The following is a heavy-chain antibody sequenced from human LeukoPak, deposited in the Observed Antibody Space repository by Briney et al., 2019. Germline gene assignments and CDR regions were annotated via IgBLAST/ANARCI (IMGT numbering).Heavy chain of an antibody. Sequence: SETLSLTCAVYGGSFSGYYWSWIRQPPGKGLEWIVEINHSGSTNYNPSLKSRVTISVDTSKNQFSLKLSSVTAADTAVYYCAGGLNQRWRKLKDPRFDYWGQGTLVTVSS. CDR1: GGSFSGYY. CDR2: INHSGST. CDR3: AGGLNQRWRKLKDPRFDY. D-gene: IGHD5-24*01. J-gene: IGHJ4*02. V-gene: IGHV4-34*01.